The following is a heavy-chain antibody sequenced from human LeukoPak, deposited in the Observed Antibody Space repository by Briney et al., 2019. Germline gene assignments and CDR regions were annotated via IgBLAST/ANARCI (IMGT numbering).Heavy chain of an antibody. Sequence: SETLSLTCTVSGGSISSRSYYWGWIRQPPGKGLEWIGSIYYSGSTYYNPSLKSRVTISVDTSKNQFSVKLSSVTAADTAVYYCARDRGIAAVGDDAYDIWDQGTMVTVSS. CDR2: IYYSGST. D-gene: IGHD6-13*01. CDR3: ARDRGIAAVGDDAYDI. CDR1: GGSISSRSYY. V-gene: IGHV4-39*07. J-gene: IGHJ3*02.